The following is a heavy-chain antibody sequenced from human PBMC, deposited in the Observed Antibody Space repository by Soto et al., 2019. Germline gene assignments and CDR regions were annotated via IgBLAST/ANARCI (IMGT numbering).Heavy chain of an antibody. CDR3: AKGKSGIAAAGTLAPTKPDYYYYYGMDV. Sequence: GGSLRLSCAASGFSFSTYAMTWVRQAPGKGLEWVSLISARSNTYYTDSVKGRFTISRDNSKNTLYLQMNSLRAEDTAVYYCAKGKSGIAAAGTLAPTKPDYYYYYGMDVWGQGTTVTVSS. V-gene: IGHV3-23*01. CDR2: ISARSNT. D-gene: IGHD6-13*01. J-gene: IGHJ6*02. CDR1: GFSFSTYA.